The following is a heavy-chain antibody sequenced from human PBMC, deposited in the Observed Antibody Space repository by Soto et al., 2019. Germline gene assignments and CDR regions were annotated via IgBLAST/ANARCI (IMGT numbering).Heavy chain of an antibody. CDR3: ASAYVYDFENSNYYRDAFDI. CDR2: MYPDDSDI. Sequence: PGESPKISCKASGYSFSFYWIGWVRQMPGKGLEWMAIMYPDDSDIRYSPSFEAHVTISADKSTSTAFLQWSSLKASDTAMYYCASAYVYDFENSNYYRDAFDIWGQGTLVTVS. CDR1: GYSFSFYW. V-gene: IGHV5-51*01. J-gene: IGHJ3*02. D-gene: IGHD3-22*01.